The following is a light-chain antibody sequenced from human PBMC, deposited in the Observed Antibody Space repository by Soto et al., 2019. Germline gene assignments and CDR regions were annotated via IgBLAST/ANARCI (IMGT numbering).Light chain of an antibody. CDR3: QQRSNWPLFT. V-gene: IGKV3D-20*02. CDR2: DTS. J-gene: IGKJ3*01. CDR1: QRVSGGF. Sequence: DIVLTQSPATLSLSPGERATLYCGASQRVSGGFLAWYQQKPGLAPRLILYDTSFRATGIPDRFSGSGSGTDFTLTISRLDPEDFAVYYCQQRSNWPLFTFGPGTKVDIK.